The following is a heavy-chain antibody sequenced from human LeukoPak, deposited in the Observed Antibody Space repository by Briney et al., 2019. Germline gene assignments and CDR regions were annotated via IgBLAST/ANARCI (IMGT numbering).Heavy chain of an antibody. J-gene: IGHJ6*03. CDR2: SDDTT. CDR3: ASTLCSGDNCYFDYYYYMDV. CDR1: GFTVSGNY. V-gene: IGHV3-53*01. Sequence: GGSLRLSCAVSGFTVSGNYMSWIRQAPGKGLEWVSLSDDTTLYADSVKGRFTISRDISKNTLYLQMNSLRAEDTAVYYCASTLCSGDNCYFDYYYYMDVWGKGTTVTISS. D-gene: IGHD2-15*01.